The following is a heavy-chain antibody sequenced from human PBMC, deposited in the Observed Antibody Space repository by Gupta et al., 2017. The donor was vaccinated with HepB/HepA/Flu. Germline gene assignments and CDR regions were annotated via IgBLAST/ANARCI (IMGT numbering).Heavy chain of an antibody. Sequence: QVQLVQSGAEVKKPGASVKVSCKASGYTFNVYYMHWLRQAPGQGLEWMGSINANSGGTDYIQKFRGRVTMTRDTSISTGYMELSSLRSDDTAMYYCARETELKGVKVFDIWGQGTMVTVS. D-gene: IGHD1-1*01. J-gene: IGHJ3*02. CDR2: INANSGGT. CDR1: GYTFNVYY. V-gene: IGHV1-2*02. CDR3: ARETELKGVKVFDI.